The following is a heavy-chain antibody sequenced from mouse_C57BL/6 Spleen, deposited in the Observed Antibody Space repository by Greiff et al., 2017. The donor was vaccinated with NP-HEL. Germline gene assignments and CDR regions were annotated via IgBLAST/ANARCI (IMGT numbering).Heavy chain of an antibody. CDR2: INPSNGGT. D-gene: IGHD1-1*01. J-gene: IGHJ2*01. CDR3: AREGGGSSYVFDY. V-gene: IGHV1-53*01. CDR1: GYTFTSYW. Sequence: QVQLQQPGTELVKPGASVKLSCKASGYTFTSYWMHWVKQRPGQGLEWIGNINPSNGGTNYNEKFKSKATLTVEKSSSTAYMQLSSLTSEDSAVYYCAREGGGSSYVFDYWGQGTTLTVSS.